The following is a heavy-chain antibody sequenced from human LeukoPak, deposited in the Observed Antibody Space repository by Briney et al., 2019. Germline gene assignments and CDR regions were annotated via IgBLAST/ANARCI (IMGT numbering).Heavy chain of an antibody. J-gene: IGHJ5*02. CDR3: ARGSGNRIENWFDP. V-gene: IGHV1-18*01. CDR1: GYTFTSYG. CDR2: ISAYNGNT. Sequence: ASVKVSCKASGYTFTSYGISWVRQAPGQGLEWMGWISAYNGNTNYAQKLQGRVTMTTDTSTSTAYMEPRSLRSDDTAVYYCARGSGNRIENWFDPWGQGTLVTVSS. D-gene: IGHD2/OR15-2a*01.